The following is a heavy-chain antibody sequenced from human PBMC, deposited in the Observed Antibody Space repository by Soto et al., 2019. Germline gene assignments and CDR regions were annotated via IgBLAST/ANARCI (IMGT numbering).Heavy chain of an antibody. CDR3: AKDPLWYNSDWYPPPGFDP. Sequence: EVQLLESGGGFVQPGGSLRLSRAASGFTFSNYAMSWVRQAPGKGLEWVSAITAYGDSTHYADSVKGRFTISSDSPKNTLYLQMDSLRAEDTAVYYCAKDPLWYNSDWYPPPGFDPWGQGTLVTVSS. D-gene: IGHD6-19*01. V-gene: IGHV3-23*01. J-gene: IGHJ5*02. CDR2: ITAYGDST. CDR1: GFTFSNYA.